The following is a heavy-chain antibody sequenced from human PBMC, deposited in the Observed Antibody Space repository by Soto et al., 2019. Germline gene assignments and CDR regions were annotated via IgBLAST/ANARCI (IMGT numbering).Heavy chain of an antibody. J-gene: IGHJ4*02. D-gene: IGHD4-17*01. CDR2: IYYTGST. Sequence: KPSETLSLTCTVSGSSISPFYWSWIRQPPGKGLEWIGYIYYTGSTNYNPSLKSRVTLSLGTSRNQLSLKLSSGTAADTAVYYCTRVGGYYGDYPNFDYWGPGTLVTVSS. CDR1: GSSISPFY. CDR3: TRVGGYYGDYPNFDY. V-gene: IGHV4-59*01.